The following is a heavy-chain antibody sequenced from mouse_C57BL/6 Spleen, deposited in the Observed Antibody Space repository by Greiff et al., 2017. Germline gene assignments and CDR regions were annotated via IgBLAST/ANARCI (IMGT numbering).Heavy chain of an antibody. CDR1: GYTFTSYW. CDR2: IHPNSGST. J-gene: IGHJ2*01. Sequence: QVQLQQPGAELVKPGASVKLSCKASGYTFTSYWMHWVKQRPGQGLEWIGMIHPNSGSTNYNEKFKSKATLTVDKSSSTAYMQLSSLTSEDSAVYYCARSGDYYGSNDYWGQGTTLTVSS. CDR3: ARSGDYYGSNDY. V-gene: IGHV1-64*01. D-gene: IGHD1-1*01.